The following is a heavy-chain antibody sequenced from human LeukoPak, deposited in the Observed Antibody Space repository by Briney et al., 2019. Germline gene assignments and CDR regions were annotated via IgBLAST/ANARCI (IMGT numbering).Heavy chain of an antibody. Sequence: PSETPSLTCTVPGGSISSYYWSWFRQPPGQGLEWIGYIYYSGSTNYNPSLKSRVTISVDTSKNQFSLKLSSVTAADTAVYYCARSHSVWTSFDYWGQGTLVTVSS. J-gene: IGHJ4*02. CDR1: GGSISSYY. CDR3: ARSHSVWTSFDY. CDR2: IYYSGST. D-gene: IGHD3/OR15-3a*01. V-gene: IGHV4-59*01.